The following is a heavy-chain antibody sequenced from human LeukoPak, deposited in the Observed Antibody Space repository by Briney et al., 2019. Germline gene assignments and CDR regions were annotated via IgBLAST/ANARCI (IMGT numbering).Heavy chain of an antibody. Sequence: GGSLRLSCAASGFSFSSYAMYWVRQAPGKGLEWVSAMSRSGATTYYAGSVKGRFTISRENSKNTLFLQMDSLRAEDTAVYYCAKDSTSGRYALDYWGQGTLVTVSS. CDR2: MSRSGATT. CDR1: GFSFSSYA. D-gene: IGHD2-2*01. V-gene: IGHV3-23*01. CDR3: AKDSTSGRYALDY. J-gene: IGHJ4*02.